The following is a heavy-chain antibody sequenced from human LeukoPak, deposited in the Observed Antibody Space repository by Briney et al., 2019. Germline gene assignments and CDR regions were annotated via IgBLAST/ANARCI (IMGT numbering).Heavy chain of an antibody. Sequence: GGSLRLSCAASGFTFSSYWMHWVRQAPGKGLVWVSRINSDGSSTTYAEFVKDRFTISRDNAKNTLYLQMNSLRAEDTAVFYCARGPDFGDYWGQGTLVTVSS. CDR3: ARGPDFGDY. CDR2: INSDGSST. CDR1: GFTFSSYW. D-gene: IGHD3-3*01. J-gene: IGHJ4*02. V-gene: IGHV3-74*01.